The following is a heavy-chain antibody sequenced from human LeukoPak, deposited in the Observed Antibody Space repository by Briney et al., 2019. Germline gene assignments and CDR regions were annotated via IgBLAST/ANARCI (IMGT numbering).Heavy chain of an antibody. CDR1: GFTFSNFA. Sequence: GGSLRLSCAASGFTFSNFAMSWVRQAPGKGLECVSLISANGGATYYADSVKGRSTISRDNSKNTLYLRMNSLRADDTAVYYCAKASGSPYSFDYWGQGTLVTVSS. J-gene: IGHJ4*02. V-gene: IGHV3-23*01. CDR2: ISANGGAT. CDR3: AKASGSPYSFDY. D-gene: IGHD3-10*01.